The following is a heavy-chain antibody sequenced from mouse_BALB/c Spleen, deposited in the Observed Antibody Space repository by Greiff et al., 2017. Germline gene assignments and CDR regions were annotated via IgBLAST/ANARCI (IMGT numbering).Heavy chain of an antibody. CDR3: AEGLRDY. D-gene: IGHD2-4*01. Sequence: VKLQESGAELVKPGASVKLSCTASGFNIKDTYMHWVKQRPEQGLEWIGRIDPANGNTKYDPKFQGKATITADTSSNTAYLQLSSLTSEDTAVYYCAEGLRDYWGQGTTLTVSS. CDR2: IDPANGNT. J-gene: IGHJ2*01. CDR1: GFNIKDTY. V-gene: IGHV14-3*02.